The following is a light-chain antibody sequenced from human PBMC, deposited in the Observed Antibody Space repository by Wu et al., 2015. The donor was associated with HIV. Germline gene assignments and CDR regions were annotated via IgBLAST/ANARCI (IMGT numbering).Light chain of an antibody. V-gene: IGKV3-20*01. J-gene: IGKJ4*01. Sequence: DIVLTQSPAILSLSPGERATLSCRASQSVSYYLAWYQQKPGQAPRLLIYDASNRAPGIPARFSGSGSGTDFTLTISRLEPEDFAVYYCQQYGSSPLTFGGGTKVEIK. CDR2: DAS. CDR1: QSVSYY. CDR3: QQYGSSPLT.